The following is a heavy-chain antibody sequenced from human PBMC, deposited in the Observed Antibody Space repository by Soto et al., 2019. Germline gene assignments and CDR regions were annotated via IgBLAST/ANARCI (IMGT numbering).Heavy chain of an antibody. CDR3: ARIALYYCSGGSCAFDY. V-gene: IGHV1-8*01. Sequence: ASVKVSCKASGYTFTSYDINWVRQATGRGLEWMGWMNPNSGNTGYAQKFQGRVTMTRNTSISTAYMELSSLRSEDTAVYYCARIALYYCSGGSCAFDYWGQGTLVTV. CDR1: GYTFTSYD. D-gene: IGHD2-15*01. J-gene: IGHJ4*02. CDR2: MNPNSGNT.